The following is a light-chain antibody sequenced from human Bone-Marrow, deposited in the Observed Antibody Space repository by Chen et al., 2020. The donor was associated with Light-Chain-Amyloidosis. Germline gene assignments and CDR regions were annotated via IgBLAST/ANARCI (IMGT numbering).Light chain of an antibody. Sequence: EIVLTQSPSTLSLSPGERVTLSCRASQSVSSYLAWYQQKPGQAPRLLIYDASNRATGIPARFSGSGSGTDFTLTISSLEPEDFAVYYCQQRSNWPTVGGGTKVEIK. V-gene: IGKV3-11*01. CDR1: QSVSSY. J-gene: IGKJ4*01. CDR3: QQRSNWPT. CDR2: DAS.